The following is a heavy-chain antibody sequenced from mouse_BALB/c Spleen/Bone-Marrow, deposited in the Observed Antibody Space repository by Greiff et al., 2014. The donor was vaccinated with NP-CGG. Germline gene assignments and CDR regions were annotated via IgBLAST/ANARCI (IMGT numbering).Heavy chain of an antibody. V-gene: IGHV1-80*01. D-gene: IGHD4-1*01. Sequence: VQLQQSGAELVRPGSSVKISCKASGYALSSYWMNWVKQRPGQGLEWIGQIYPGDGDTNYNGNFKDKATLTTDKSSTTAYMQLSSLTSEDSAVYFCARGGRLTGYYFGYWGQGTTLTVSS. CDR2: IYPGDGDT. CDR1: GYALSSYW. J-gene: IGHJ2*01. CDR3: ARGGRLTGYYFGY.